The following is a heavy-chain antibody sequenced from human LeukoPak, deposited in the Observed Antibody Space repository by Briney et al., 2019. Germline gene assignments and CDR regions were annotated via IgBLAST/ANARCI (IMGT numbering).Heavy chain of an antibody. D-gene: IGHD3-22*01. CDR1: GFTFSSYS. V-gene: IGHV3-21*01. Sequence: GGSLRLSCAASGFTFSSYSMNWVRQAPGKGLEWVSSIDTSSRYIYYGDSVKGRFTISRDNAKNSLYLQMNSLRAEDTAVYYCAREFVVTSNWFDPWGQGTLVTVSS. CDR2: IDTSSRYI. J-gene: IGHJ5*02. CDR3: AREFVVTSNWFDP.